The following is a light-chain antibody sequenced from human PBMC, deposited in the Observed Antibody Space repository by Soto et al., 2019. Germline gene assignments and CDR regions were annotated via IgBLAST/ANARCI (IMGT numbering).Light chain of an antibody. CDR3: QQYNNWPLYT. V-gene: IGKV3D-15*01. Sequence: EVVMTQSPATLSVSPGESATLSCRASQSVTSNSAWYQQKPGQAPRLLIYGASTRATGIPARFSGSGSGTEFTLTISSLQSEDFAVYYCQQYNNWPLYTFGQGTKLEIK. CDR2: GAS. CDR1: QSVTSN. J-gene: IGKJ2*01.